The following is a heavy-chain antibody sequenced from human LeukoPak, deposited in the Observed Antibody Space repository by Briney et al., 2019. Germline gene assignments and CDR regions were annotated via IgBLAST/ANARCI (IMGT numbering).Heavy chain of an antibody. CDR1: GFAFSDYT. D-gene: IGHD4-23*01. CDR2: ISSSSSPI. CDR3: AGQYSCGNNGFDY. Sequence: SGGSLRLSCAASGFAFSDYTMNWVRQAPGKGLEWVSYISSSSSPIYYADSVKGRFTISRDNAENSLYLQMNSLRAEDTAVYYCAGQYSCGNNGFDYWGQGTLVTVSS. J-gene: IGHJ4*02. V-gene: IGHV3-48*01.